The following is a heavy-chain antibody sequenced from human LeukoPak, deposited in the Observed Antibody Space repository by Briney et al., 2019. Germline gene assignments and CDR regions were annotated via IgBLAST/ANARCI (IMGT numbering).Heavy chain of an antibody. Sequence: PGGSLRLSCAASGFTFSRYAMSWVRPAPGRGVGWVSGISWNSGSIGYADSVKGRFTISRDNAKNSLYLQMNSLRAEDTALYYCAKDLTGQEDYYGMDVWGQGTTVTVSS. J-gene: IGHJ6*02. CDR3: AKDLTGQEDYYGMDV. V-gene: IGHV3-9*01. CDR1: GFTFSRYA. D-gene: IGHD7-27*01. CDR2: ISWNSGSI.